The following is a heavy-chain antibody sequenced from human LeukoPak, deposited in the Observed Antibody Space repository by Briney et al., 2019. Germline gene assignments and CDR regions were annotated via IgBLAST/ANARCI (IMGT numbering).Heavy chain of an antibody. D-gene: IGHD6-13*01. Sequence: ASVKVSCKASGYTFTKYGISWVRQAPGQGLEWMGWISAYDGNTEYAQMLQGRVTMTTDTSTSTAYVELRSLRSDDTAVYYCARDKVIASAGTPNWFDPWGQGTLVTVS. CDR2: ISAYDGNT. CDR1: GYTFTKYG. V-gene: IGHV1-18*01. CDR3: ARDKVIASAGTPNWFDP. J-gene: IGHJ5*02.